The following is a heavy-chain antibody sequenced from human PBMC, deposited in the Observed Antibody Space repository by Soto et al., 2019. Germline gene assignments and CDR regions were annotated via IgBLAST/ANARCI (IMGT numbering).Heavy chain of an antibody. J-gene: IGHJ4*02. Sequence: PGGSLRLSCAASGFTFDTHAMNWVRQAPGKGLEWVTGISGSGDYTYYADSVRGRFTISRDNSKNTLFLQMNSLRGDDTAVYYCAKGFAIGSGSGHSESWGQRNLITVSS. CDR3: AKGFAIGSGSGHSES. V-gene: IGHV3-23*01. D-gene: IGHD6-19*01. CDR1: GFTFDTHA. CDR2: ISGSGDYT.